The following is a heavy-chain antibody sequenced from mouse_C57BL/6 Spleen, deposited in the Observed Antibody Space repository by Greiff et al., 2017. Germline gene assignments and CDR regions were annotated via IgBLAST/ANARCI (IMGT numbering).Heavy chain of an antibody. CDR1: GYTFTTYP. V-gene: IGHV1-47*01. D-gene: IGHD2-2*01. CDR3: ARSYGNDGAWYAY. CDR2: FHPYNDDT. Sequence: QVQLQQSGAELVKPGASVTMSCKASGYTFTTYPIEWMKQNHGKSLEWIGNFHPYNDDTNYNEKFKGKATLTVEKSSSTVYLELSRLTSDDSAVYYCARSYGNDGAWYAYWGKGTMVTVSA. J-gene: IGHJ3*01.